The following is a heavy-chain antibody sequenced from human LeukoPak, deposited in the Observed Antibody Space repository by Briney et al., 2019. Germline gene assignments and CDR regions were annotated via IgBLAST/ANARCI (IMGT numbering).Heavy chain of an antibody. CDR2: INPTGGST. CDR3: ARGGLRYFDWFDY. J-gene: IGHJ4*02. D-gene: IGHD3-9*01. CDR1: GYTFSSYY. Sequence: ASVKVSCKASGYTFSSYYMHWVRQSPGQGLEWMGIINPTGGSTSYAQKFQGRVTMTRDTSTSTVYMEVSSLRSEDTAVYYCARGGLRYFDWFDYWGQGTPGTVSS. V-gene: IGHV1-46*01.